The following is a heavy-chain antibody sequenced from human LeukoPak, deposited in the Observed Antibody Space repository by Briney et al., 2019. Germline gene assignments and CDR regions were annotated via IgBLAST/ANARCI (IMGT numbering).Heavy chain of an antibody. D-gene: IGHD6-13*01. J-gene: IGHJ4*02. CDR2: IWYDGSNK. CDR3: ARGRGIAAAASDY. V-gene: IGHV3-33*01. Sequence: GRSLRLSCAASGFTFSSYGMHWVRQAPGKGLEWVAVIWYDGSNKYYADSVKGRFTISRDNSKNTLYLQMNSLRAEDTAVYYCARGRGIAAAASDYWGQGTLVTVSS. CDR1: GFTFSSYG.